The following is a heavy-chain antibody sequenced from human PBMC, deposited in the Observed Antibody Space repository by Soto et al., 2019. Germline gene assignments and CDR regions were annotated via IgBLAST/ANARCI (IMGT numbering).Heavy chain of an antibody. CDR3: SKDIRVREVLPHIDY. J-gene: IGHJ4*02. CDR1: GFTFGSYD. Sequence: EVQLLESGGGLVQPGGSLRLSCAASGFTFGSYDMSWVRQVPGKGLEWVASISGSATNTYYADSVMGRFTVSRDNSRNTLFLQMNSLRAEDTAVYYCSKDIRVREVLPHIDYWGQGTLVTVSS. D-gene: IGHD3-10*02. CDR2: ISGSATNT. V-gene: IGHV3-23*01.